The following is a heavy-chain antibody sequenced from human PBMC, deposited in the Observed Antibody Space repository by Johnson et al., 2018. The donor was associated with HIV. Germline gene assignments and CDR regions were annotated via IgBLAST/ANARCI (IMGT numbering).Heavy chain of an antibody. CDR2: ISYDGSEK. V-gene: IGHV3-30*04. CDR1: GFTFSSYA. J-gene: IGHJ3*02. CDR3: ASGYSYGPDSFDI. D-gene: IGHD5-18*01. Sequence: QVQLVESGGGLVQPGGSLRLSCAASGFTFSSYAMSWVRQAPGKGLEWVAVISYDGSEKYFGDSVRGRFTISRDNSKNTLYLQMKSLRSEDTAVYYCASGYSYGPDSFDIWGQGTMVTVSS.